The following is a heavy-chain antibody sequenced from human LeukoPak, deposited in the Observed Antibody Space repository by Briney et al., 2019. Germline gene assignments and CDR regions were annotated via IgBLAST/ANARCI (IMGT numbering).Heavy chain of an antibody. D-gene: IGHD4-17*01. CDR2: FDPEDGET. J-gene: IGHJ4*02. V-gene: IGHV1-24*01. Sequence: GASVKVSCKVSGYTLTELSMHWVRQAPGKGLEWMGGFDPEDGETIYAQKFQGRVTMTEDTSTDTAYMELSSLRSEDTAVYYCATASRDYVVRVYFDYWGQGTLVTVSS. CDR3: ATASRDYVVRVYFDY. CDR1: GYTLTELS.